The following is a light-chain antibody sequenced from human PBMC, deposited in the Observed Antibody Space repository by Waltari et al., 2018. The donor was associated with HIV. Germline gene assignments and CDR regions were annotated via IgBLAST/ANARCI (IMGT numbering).Light chain of an antibody. CDR3: AAWGDSINGVV. J-gene: IGLJ2*01. CDR1: NPHIGHNA. V-gene: IGLV1-36*01. Sequence: QSVLTQPPSVSEAHRQRVTISCSGSNPHIGHNAVTWYQQPPGKPPKLLIYYDTLLASGVSGLFSGSKSGTSASLVIIVLQSEDESDYYCAAWGDSINGVVFGGGTKLTVL. CDR2: YDT.